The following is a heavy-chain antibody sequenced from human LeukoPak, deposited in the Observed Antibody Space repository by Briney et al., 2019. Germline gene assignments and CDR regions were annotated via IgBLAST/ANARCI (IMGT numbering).Heavy chain of an antibody. CDR2: IRGSGGTT. D-gene: IGHD3-9*01. CDR1: GFTFSGCA. CDR3: AKGLYDWLSDTDY. J-gene: IGHJ4*02. Sequence: GGSLRLSCAASGFTFSGCAMSWVRQAPGKGLEWVSAIRGSGGTTYYADSVKGRLTIPRDNSKDTLYLQMNSLRVEDTAVYYCAKGLYDWLSDTDYWGQGTLVSVYS. V-gene: IGHV3-23*01.